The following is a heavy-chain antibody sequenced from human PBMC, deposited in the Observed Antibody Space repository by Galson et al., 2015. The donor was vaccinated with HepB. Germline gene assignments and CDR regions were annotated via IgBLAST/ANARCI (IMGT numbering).Heavy chain of an antibody. J-gene: IGHJ5*02. V-gene: IGHV3-48*01. D-gene: IGHD4-17*01. CDR3: ARDRRLYGDYVASNWFDP. CDR1: GFTFSSYG. CDR2: ISSSSSTI. Sequence: SLRLSCAASGFTFSSYGMNWVRQAPGKGLEWVSYISSSSSTIYYADSVKGRFTISRDNAKNSLYLQMNSLRAEDTAVYYCARDRRLYGDYVASNWFDPWGQGTLVTVSS.